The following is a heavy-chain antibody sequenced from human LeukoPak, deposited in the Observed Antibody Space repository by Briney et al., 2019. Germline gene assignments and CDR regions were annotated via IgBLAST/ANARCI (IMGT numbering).Heavy chain of an antibody. V-gene: IGHV1-8*01. D-gene: IGHD1-26*01. CDR3: ARGLGSNEDY. CDR2: MNPNSGHT. Sequence: GASVKVSYKASGYTFTSYAIQWVRQATGQGLEWMGWMNPNSGHTGYAQNFQGRVTMTRNTSISTAYTDLSSPRSEAPAVYYSARGLGSNEDYWGQGTLVTVSS. J-gene: IGHJ4*02. CDR1: GYTFTSYA.